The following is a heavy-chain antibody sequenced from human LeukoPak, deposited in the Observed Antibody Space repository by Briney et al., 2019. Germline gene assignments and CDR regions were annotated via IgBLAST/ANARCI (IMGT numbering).Heavy chain of an antibody. Sequence: PGGSLRLSCAVSGFTVSGNYMSWVRHAPGKGLEWVSLIYSGGTTYYADSVKGRFTISRDNSKNTLYLQMNSLRAEDTAVYYCAKSAGWLLRCWGQGTLVTVSS. D-gene: IGHD3-9*01. J-gene: IGHJ4*02. CDR1: GFTVSGNY. CDR3: AKSAGWLLRC. CDR2: IYSGGTT. V-gene: IGHV3-53*01.